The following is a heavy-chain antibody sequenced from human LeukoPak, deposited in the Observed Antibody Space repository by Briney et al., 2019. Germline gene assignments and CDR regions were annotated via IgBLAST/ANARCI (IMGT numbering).Heavy chain of an antibody. CDR1: GFTVSSNY. Sequence: GGSLRLSCAASGFTVSSNYMSWVRQAPGKGLEWVSVIYSGGSTYYADSVKGRFTISRDNSKNTLYLQMNCLRAEDTAVYYCAKVDFRSAAFDYWGQGTLVTVSS. V-gene: IGHV3-53*01. CDR2: IYSGGST. J-gene: IGHJ4*02. CDR3: AKVDFRSAAFDY. D-gene: IGHD6-13*01.